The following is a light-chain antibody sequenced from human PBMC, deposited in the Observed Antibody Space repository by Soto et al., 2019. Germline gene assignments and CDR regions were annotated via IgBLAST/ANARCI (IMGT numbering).Light chain of an antibody. J-gene: IGKJ4*01. CDR2: GAS. CDR3: QHFKTWPLT. CDR1: QSIRSY. V-gene: IGKV3-15*01. Sequence: EIVMTQSPATLSVSPGERATLSCRASQSIRSYLAWYQQKAGQAPRLLIFGASTRATGIPARFSGSGSGTDFTLTISSLQSEDFAVYYCQHFKTWPLTFGGGTTVEI.